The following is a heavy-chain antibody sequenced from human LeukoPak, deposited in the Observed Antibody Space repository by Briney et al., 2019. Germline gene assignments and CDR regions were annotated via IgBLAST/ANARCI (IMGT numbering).Heavy chain of an antibody. Sequence: GGSLRLSCAASGFTVSSNYMSWVRQAPGKGLEWVSVIYSGGSTYYADSVKGRFTISRDNSKNTLYLQMNSLRAEDTAVYYCASPPQTGAAAGRFQHWGQGTLVTVSS. D-gene: IGHD6-13*01. V-gene: IGHV3-66*01. CDR3: ASPPQTGAAAGRFQH. CDR1: GFTVSSNY. J-gene: IGHJ1*01. CDR2: IYSGGST.